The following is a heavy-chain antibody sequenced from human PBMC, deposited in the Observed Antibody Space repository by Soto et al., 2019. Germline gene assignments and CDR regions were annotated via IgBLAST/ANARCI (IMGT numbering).Heavy chain of an antibody. V-gene: IGHV4-61*01. CDR3: AGCPDVITIFGVVRWFDP. Sequence: SETLSLTCIVSGGSVSSGSYYWSWIRQPPGKGLEWIGYIYYSGSTNYNPSLKSRVTISVDTSKNQFSLKLSSVTAADTAVYYCAGCPDVITIFGVVRWFDPWGQGTLVTVSS. D-gene: IGHD3-3*01. CDR2: IYYSGST. J-gene: IGHJ5*02. CDR1: GGSVSSGSYY.